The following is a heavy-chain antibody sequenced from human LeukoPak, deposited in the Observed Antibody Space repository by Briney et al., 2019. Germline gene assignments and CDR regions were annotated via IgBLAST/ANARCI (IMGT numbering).Heavy chain of an antibody. J-gene: IGHJ3*02. V-gene: IGHV3-74*01. Sequence: GGSLRLSCAASGLSFSSYWIHWVRQAPGKGLVWVSRINSDGSSTSYADSVKGRFTISRDNAKNTLYLQMNSLRAEDTAVCYCARESVKGAFDIWGRGTMVTVSS. CDR1: GLSFSSYW. D-gene: IGHD4-17*01. CDR3: ARESVKGAFDI. CDR2: INSDGSST.